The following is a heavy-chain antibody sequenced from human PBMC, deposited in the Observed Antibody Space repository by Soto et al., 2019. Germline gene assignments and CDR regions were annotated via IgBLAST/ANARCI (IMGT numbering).Heavy chain of an antibody. Sequence: PSETLSLTCTVSGGSISSYYWSWIRQPPGKGLEWIGYIYYSGSTNYNPSLKSRVTISVDTSKNQFSLKLSSVTAADTAVYYCARVINQAVFGINDYWGQGTLVTVSS. V-gene: IGHV4-59*01. CDR3: ARVINQAVFGINDY. CDR2: IYYSGST. D-gene: IGHD3-10*01. J-gene: IGHJ4*02. CDR1: GGSISSYY.